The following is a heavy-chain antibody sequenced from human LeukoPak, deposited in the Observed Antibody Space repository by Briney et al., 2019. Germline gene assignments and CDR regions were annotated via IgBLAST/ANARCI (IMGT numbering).Heavy chain of an antibody. CDR3: ARGISSGRKSGFDY. J-gene: IGHJ4*02. CDR2: IYTSGST. D-gene: IGHD6-19*01. Sequence: SETLSHTCNVSDGAISGGSYYWSWIRKPAGKGLEWIGRIYTSGSTNYNPSLKSRVTISVDTSKNQFSLKLSSVTAADTAVYYCARGISSGRKSGFDYWGQGTLVTVSS. V-gene: IGHV4-61*02. CDR1: DGAISGGSYY.